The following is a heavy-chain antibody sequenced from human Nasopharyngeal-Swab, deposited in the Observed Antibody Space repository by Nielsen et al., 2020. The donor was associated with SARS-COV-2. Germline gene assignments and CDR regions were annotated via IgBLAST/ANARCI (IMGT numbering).Heavy chain of an antibody. D-gene: IGHD4-17*01. V-gene: IGHV3-33*08. CDR1: GFTFSSYA. J-gene: IGHJ3*02. CDR3: ARERGEYGDYWGEAFDI. Sequence: GESLKISCAASGFTFSSYAMHWVRQATGKGLEWVAVIWYDGSNKYYADSVKGRFTISRDNSKNTLYLQMNSLRAEDTAVYYCARERGEYGDYWGEAFDIWGQGTMVTVSS. CDR2: IWYDGSNK.